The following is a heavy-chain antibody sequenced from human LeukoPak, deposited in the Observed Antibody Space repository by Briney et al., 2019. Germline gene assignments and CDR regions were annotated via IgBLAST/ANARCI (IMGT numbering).Heavy chain of an antibody. CDR1: GFTFSSYW. CDR2: IKQDGSEK. D-gene: IGHD3-10*02. V-gene: IGHV3-7*01. J-gene: IGHJ6*04. Sequence: GGSLRLSCEASGFTFSSYWMSWVRQAPGKGLEWVANIKQDGSEKYYVDSVKGRFTISRDNAKNSLYLQMNSLRAEDTAVYYCAELGITMIGGVWGKGTTVTISS. CDR3: AELGITMIGGV.